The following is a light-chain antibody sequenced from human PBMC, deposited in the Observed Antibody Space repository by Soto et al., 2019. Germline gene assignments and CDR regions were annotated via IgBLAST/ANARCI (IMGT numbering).Light chain of an antibody. V-gene: IGKV3D-20*02. CDR2: GAS. Sequence: EIGLTQSPGTLSLSPGERSTLSCRASQGISGSYLAWYQQKPGQAPRLLIYGASNRATGIPDRFSGSGSGKDFTLSISRLEPGDFAVYYCQQRSNRPTTFGQGTQLEIK. J-gene: IGKJ5*01. CDR3: QQRSNRPTT. CDR1: QGISGSY.